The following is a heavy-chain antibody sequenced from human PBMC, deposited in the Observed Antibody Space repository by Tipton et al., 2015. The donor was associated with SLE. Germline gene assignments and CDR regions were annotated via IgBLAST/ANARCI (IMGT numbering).Heavy chain of an antibody. CDR2: IHSSGTI. V-gene: IGHV4-59*01. J-gene: IGHJ4*02. Sequence: TLSLTCTVSGYSISPYYWSWIRQTPGKGLEWIGYIHSSGTINYSPSLNSRVTMSVDTSKNQFSLRLTSVTAADSAVYYCAREVYGRFPIWGQGALVTVSS. D-gene: IGHD3-10*01. CDR1: GYSISPYY. CDR3: AREVYGRFPI.